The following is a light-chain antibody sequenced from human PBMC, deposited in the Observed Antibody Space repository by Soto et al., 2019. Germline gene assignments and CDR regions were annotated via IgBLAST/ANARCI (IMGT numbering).Light chain of an antibody. CDR2: AAS. V-gene: IGKV3-15*01. CDR3: QQSHNYMYT. Sequence: ELVMSQSPATLSVSPGERVTLSCGASQSIRKNLAWYQKKPGQAPTLLIYAASTRATGVPARFSGSGSGTEFTLTISSLQSEDFATYYCQQSHNYMYTFGQGTKVDIK. CDR1: QSIRKN. J-gene: IGKJ2*01.